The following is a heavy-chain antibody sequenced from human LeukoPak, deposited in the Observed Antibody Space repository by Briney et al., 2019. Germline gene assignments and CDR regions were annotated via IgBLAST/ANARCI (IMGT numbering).Heavy chain of an antibody. CDR3: ARRDCSGGSCLDY. CDR2: IDPSDSYT. Sequence: GESLRISCKGSGYSFTSYWISCVRQMPGRGLEWMGRIDPSDSYTNYSPSFQGHVTISADKSISTVYLQCSSLKASDTAMYYCARRDCSGGSCLDYWGQGTLVTVSS. V-gene: IGHV5-10-1*01. J-gene: IGHJ4*02. CDR1: GYSFTSYW. D-gene: IGHD2-15*01.